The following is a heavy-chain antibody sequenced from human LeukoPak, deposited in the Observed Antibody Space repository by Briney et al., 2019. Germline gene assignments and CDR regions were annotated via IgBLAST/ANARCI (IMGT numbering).Heavy chain of an antibody. CDR3: ARPRREAYDSSGYYWSTYYYMDV. Sequence: PGGSLRLSCAASGFTFSDYWMSWIRQAPGKGLEWVANIKEDGSDKYYVDSVKGRFTISRDNAKNSLYFQMNSLRAEDTAVYYCARPRREAYDSSGYYWSTYYYMDVWGKGTTVTVSS. CDR1: GFTFSDYW. D-gene: IGHD3-22*01. CDR2: IKEDGSDK. J-gene: IGHJ6*03. V-gene: IGHV3-7*01.